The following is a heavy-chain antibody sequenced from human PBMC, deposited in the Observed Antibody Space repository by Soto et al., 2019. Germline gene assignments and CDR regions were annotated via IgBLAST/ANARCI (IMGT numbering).Heavy chain of an antibody. CDR2: IYYIGST. CDR1: GGSIGSYY. J-gene: IGHJ4*02. CDR3: ARGGWRQIDY. V-gene: IGHV4-59*08. Sequence: QVQLQESGPGLVKPSETLSLTCSVSGGSIGSYYWSWIRQPPGKGLEWLGYIYYIGSTNYNPSLKIRVTISVDTSKNQFSLKLSSVTAADTAVYYCARGGWRQIDYWGQGTLVTVSS. D-gene: IGHD3-3*01.